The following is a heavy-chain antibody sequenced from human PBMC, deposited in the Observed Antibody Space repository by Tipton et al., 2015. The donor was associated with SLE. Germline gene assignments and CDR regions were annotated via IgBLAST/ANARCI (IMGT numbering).Heavy chain of an antibody. CDR3: ARKYYDFWSGPYYFDY. CDR1: GASISSYY. CDR2: IYHSGST. J-gene: IGHJ4*02. Sequence: TLSLTCTVSGASISSYYWGWIRQPPGKGLEWIGSIYHSGSTYYNPSLKSRVTISVDTSKNQFSLKLSSVTAADTAVYYCARKYYDFWSGPYYFDYWGQGTLVTVSS. D-gene: IGHD3-3*01. V-gene: IGHV4-38-2*02.